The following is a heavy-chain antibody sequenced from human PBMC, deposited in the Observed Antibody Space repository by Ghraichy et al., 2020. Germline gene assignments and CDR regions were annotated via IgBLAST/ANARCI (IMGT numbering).Heavy chain of an antibody. D-gene: IGHD3-22*01. CDR2: INHSGST. CDR1: GGSFSGYY. Sequence: SETLSLTCAVYGGSFSGYYWSWIRQPPGKGLEWIGEINHSGSTNYNPSLKSRVTISVDTSKNQFSLKLSSVTAADTAVYYCATLMGSDSSGYRRAEYYYYYGMDVWGQGTTVTVSS. J-gene: IGHJ6*02. CDR3: ATLMGSDSSGYRRAEYYYYYGMDV. V-gene: IGHV4-34*01.